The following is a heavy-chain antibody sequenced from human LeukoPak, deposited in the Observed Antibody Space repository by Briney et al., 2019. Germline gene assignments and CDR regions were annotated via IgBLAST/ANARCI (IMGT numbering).Heavy chain of an antibody. CDR3: ARDQGDCSGGSCYPYGMDV. CDR1: GGSISSYY. Sequence: SETLSLTCTVSGGSISSYYWSWIRQPPGKGLEWIGYIYYSGSTNYNPSLKSRVTISVDTSKNQFSLKLSSVTAADTAVYYCARDQGDCSGGSCYPYGMDVWGQGTTVTVSS. V-gene: IGHV4-59*01. J-gene: IGHJ6*02. CDR2: IYYSGST. D-gene: IGHD2-15*01.